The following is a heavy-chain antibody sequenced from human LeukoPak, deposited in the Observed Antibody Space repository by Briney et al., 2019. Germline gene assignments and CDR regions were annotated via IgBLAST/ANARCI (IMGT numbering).Heavy chain of an antibody. J-gene: IGHJ4*02. V-gene: IGHV4-34*01. D-gene: IGHD1-1*01. CDR2: INHSGST. Sequence: PSETLSLTCAVYGGSFSGYYWSWIRQPPGKGLEWIGEINHSGSTNYNPSLKSRVTISVDTSKNQFSLKLSSVTAADTAVYYCARGEEAVHDLLGYWGQGTLVTVSS. CDR3: ARGEEAVHDLLGY. CDR1: GGSFSGYY.